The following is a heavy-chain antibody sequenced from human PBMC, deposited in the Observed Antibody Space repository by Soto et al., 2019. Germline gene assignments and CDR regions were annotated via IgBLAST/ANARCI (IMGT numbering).Heavy chain of an antibody. J-gene: IGHJ5*02. CDR2: IYYSGST. CDR1: GGSISSYY. V-gene: IGHV4-59*01. D-gene: IGHD3-3*01. Sequence: PSETLSLTCTISGGSISSYYWSWIRQPPGKGLEWIGYIYYSGSTNYNPSLKSRVTISVDTSKNQFSLKLSSVTAADTAVYYCARDPGNLWSGYYTGGWFDPWGQGTLITVSS. CDR3: ARDPGNLWSGYYTGGWFDP.